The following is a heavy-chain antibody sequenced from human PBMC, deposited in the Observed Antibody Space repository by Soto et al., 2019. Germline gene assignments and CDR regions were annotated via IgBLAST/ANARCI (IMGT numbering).Heavy chain of an antibody. CDR1: GGSISSSSYY. Sequence: SETLSLTCTVSGGSISSSSYYWGWIRQPPGKGLEWIGSIYYSGSTYYNPSLKSRVTISVDTSKNQFSLKLSSVTAADTAVYYCAREIAVDRGAFDIWGQGTMVT. CDR3: AREIAVDRGAFDI. V-gene: IGHV4-39*07. J-gene: IGHJ3*02. CDR2: IYYSGST. D-gene: IGHD6-19*01.